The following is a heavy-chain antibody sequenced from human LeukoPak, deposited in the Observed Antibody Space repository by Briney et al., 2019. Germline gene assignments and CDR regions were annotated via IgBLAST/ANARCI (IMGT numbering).Heavy chain of an antibody. V-gene: IGHV1-46*01. Sequence: ASVKVSCKASGYTFTSYYMHWVRQAPGQGLEWMGIINPSGGSTSYAQKFQGRVTMTRDTSTSTVYMELSSLRSEDTAVYYCARGRGTTYYDFWSGPEGADWFDPWGQGTLVTVSS. CDR3: ARGRGTTYYDFWSGPEGADWFDP. J-gene: IGHJ5*02. CDR2: INPSGGST. D-gene: IGHD3-3*01. CDR1: GYTFTSYY.